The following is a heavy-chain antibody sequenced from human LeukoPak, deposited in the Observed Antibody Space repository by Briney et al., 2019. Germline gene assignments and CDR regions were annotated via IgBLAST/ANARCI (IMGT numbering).Heavy chain of an antibody. D-gene: IGHD3-10*01. CDR2: ISGSGGST. Sequence: SXXASGFTFSSYXMSWVRQAPGKXXXWXSAISGSGGSTYYADSVKGRFTISRDNSKNTLYLQMNSLRAEDTAVYYCAKGGPLGERFYYYYMDVWGKGTTVTVSS. CDR3: AKGGPLGERFYYYYMDV. CDR1: GFTFSSYX. V-gene: IGHV3-23*01. J-gene: IGHJ6*03.